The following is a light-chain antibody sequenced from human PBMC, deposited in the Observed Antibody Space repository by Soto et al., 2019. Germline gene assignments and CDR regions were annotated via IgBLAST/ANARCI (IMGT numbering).Light chain of an antibody. CDR1: QSITNR. CDR2: DAS. J-gene: IGKJ1*01. CDR3: QHYGGMWT. V-gene: IGKV1-5*01. Sequence: DIQMTQSPSTVSASVGDRVTITCRASQSITNRLAWYQQKPGKAPKVLIYDASNLESRVPSRFSGSGSGKEFILTISSLQPDDFATYYCQHYGGMWTFGQGTRVDIK.